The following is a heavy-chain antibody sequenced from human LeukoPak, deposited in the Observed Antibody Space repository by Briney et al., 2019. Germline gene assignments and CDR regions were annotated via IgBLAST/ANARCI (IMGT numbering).Heavy chain of an antibody. Sequence: GGSLRLSCAASGFTVSSNYMSWVRQAPGKGLEWVSVIYSGGSTYYADSVKGRFTISRDNSKNTLYLQMNSLRAEDTAVYYCARDGRYCSGGSCSRPFDYWGQGTLVTVSS. CDR1: GFTVSSNY. D-gene: IGHD2-15*01. J-gene: IGHJ4*02. V-gene: IGHV3-53*01. CDR2: IYSGGST. CDR3: ARDGRYCSGGSCSRPFDY.